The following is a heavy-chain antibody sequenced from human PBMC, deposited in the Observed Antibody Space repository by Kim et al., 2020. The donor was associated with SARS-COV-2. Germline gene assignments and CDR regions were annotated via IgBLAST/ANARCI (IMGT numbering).Heavy chain of an antibody. Sequence: GGSLRLSCAASGFTVSSNYMSWVRQAPGKGLEWVSVIYSGGSTYYADSVKGRFTISRDNSKNTLYLQMNSLRAEDTAVYYCARGHSGSYWGYYFDYWGQGTLVTVSS. D-gene: IGHD1-26*01. J-gene: IGHJ4*02. CDR1: GFTVSSNY. V-gene: IGHV3-66*01. CDR3: ARGHSGSYWGYYFDY. CDR2: IYSGGST.